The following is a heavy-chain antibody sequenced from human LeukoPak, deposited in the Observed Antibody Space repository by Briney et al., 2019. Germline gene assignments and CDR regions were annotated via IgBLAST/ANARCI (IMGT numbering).Heavy chain of an antibody. Sequence: PGGSLRLSCAASGFTFSSYAMHWVRQAPGKGLEWVSSISSSSSYIYYADSVKGRFTISRDNAKNSLYLQMNSLRAEDTAVYYCARRHDYSNYPDYWGQGTLVTVSS. V-gene: IGHV3-21*01. CDR3: ARRHDYSNYPDY. J-gene: IGHJ4*02. D-gene: IGHD4-11*01. CDR2: ISSSSSYI. CDR1: GFTFSSYA.